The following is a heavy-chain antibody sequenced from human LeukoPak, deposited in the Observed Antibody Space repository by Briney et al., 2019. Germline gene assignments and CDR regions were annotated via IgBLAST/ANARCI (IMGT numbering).Heavy chain of an antibody. D-gene: IGHD3-9*01. CDR3: TKERRRDDILTGSFSD. V-gene: IGHV3-7*01. CDR1: GFTFSSYW. J-gene: IGHJ4*02. Sequence: GGSLRLSCVASGFTFSSYWMTWVRQAPGKGLEWVANIKQDGSEKYYVDSVKGRFTISRDNAKNSLYLQMNSLRAEDTAMYYCTKERRRDDILTGSFSDWGQGILVTVSS. CDR2: IKQDGSEK.